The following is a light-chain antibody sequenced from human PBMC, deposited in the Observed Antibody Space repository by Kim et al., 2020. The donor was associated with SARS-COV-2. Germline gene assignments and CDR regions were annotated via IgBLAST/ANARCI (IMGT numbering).Light chain of an antibody. V-gene: IGLV3-19*01. J-gene: IGLJ2*01. Sequence: SSELTQDPAVSVALVQTVRITCQGDSLRSDYASWYQQKPGHAPILVIYGKNNRPSGIPDRFPGSSSGNTASLIITGAQAEDEADNYCNSRDSSGNHVVFG. CDR1: SLRSDY. CDR2: GKN. CDR3: NSRDSSGNHVV.